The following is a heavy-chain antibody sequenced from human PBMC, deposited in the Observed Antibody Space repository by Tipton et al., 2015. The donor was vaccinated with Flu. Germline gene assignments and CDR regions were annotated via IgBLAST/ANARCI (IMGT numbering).Heavy chain of an antibody. CDR1: GYTFNSYG. V-gene: IGHV1-18*01. CDR2: VSAYTGNT. D-gene: IGHD2-2*01. CDR3: VRDMPQGIVVIPPAKRFDF. J-gene: IGHJ4*02. Sequence: QLVQSGAELKKPGASVKVSCKASGYTFNSYGLSWVRQAPGQGLEWMGWVSAYTGNTNYAQRFQGRITMTTDASTTTAFMELRSLRSDDTAVYYCVRDMPQGIVVIPPAKRFDFWGQGTLVTVSS.